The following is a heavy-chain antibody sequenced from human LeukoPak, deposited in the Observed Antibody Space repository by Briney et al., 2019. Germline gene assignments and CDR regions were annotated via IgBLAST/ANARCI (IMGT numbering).Heavy chain of an antibody. J-gene: IGHJ4*02. CDR3: ARDRITEI. CDR1: GFTFRSYW. CDR2: IKEDGSEK. V-gene: IGHV3-7*01. Sequence: PGGSLRLSCAASGFTFRSYWMTWVRQAPGKGLEWVANIKEDGSEKNYVDSVKGRFTISRDNARNSLYLQLNSLRPEDTAVYYCARDRITEIGDQGTLVTVSS.